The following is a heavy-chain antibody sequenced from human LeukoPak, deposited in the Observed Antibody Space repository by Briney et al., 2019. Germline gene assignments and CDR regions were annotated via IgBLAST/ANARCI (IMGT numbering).Heavy chain of an antibody. CDR2: ISGSGGST. V-gene: IGHV3-23*01. J-gene: IGHJ4*02. CDR3: AKDLRIAAAGGLFDY. Sequence: GGPLRLSCAASGFTFSSYAMSWVRQAPGKGLEWVSAISGSGGSTYYADSVKGRFTISRDNSKNTLYLQMNSLRAEDTAVYYCAKDLRIAAAGGLFDYWGQGTLVTVSS. CDR1: GFTFSSYA. D-gene: IGHD6-13*01.